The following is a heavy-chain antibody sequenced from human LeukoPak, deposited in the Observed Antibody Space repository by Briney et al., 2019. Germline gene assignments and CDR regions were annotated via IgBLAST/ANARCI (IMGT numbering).Heavy chain of an antibody. CDR1: GYPFTTYE. J-gene: IGHJ5*02. CDR2: VHPDTGYA. V-gene: IGHV1-8*01. Sequence: ASVKVSCKTSGYPFTTYEINWVRQAAGQGLEWMGWVHPDTGYADYAQKFQGRVTMTSDTSISTAYMELSSLRPDDTAVYFCARGPRNDPWGQGNLVTVSS. D-gene: IGHD1-14*01. CDR3: ARGPRNDP.